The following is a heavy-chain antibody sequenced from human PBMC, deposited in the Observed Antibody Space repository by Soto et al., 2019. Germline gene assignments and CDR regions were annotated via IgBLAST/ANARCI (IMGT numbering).Heavy chain of an antibody. CDR1: GYTFTSYG. CDR2: ISAYNGNT. J-gene: IGHJ5*02. Sequence: QVQLVQSGAEVKKPAASVKVSCKASGYTFTSYGITWVRQAPGQGLEWMGWISAYNGNTNYAQKLQGRVTMTTDTSTSTAYMELRSLRSDDTAVYSCARTGSRWYSGGVGWFDPWGQGTLVTVSS. V-gene: IGHV1-18*01. CDR3: ARTGSRWYSGGVGWFDP. D-gene: IGHD6-13*01.